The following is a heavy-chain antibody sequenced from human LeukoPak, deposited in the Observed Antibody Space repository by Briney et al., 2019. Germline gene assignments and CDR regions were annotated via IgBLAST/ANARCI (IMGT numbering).Heavy chain of an antibody. J-gene: IGHJ4*02. Sequence: GGSLRLSCAASGFTIRTYWMTWVRQAPGKGLEWVANIGEDESETNYVDSVKGRFTISRDNAKNSLYLQMNSLRAEDTAAYYCAGNRGNTDWGQGTRVTVSS. CDR1: GFTIRTYW. D-gene: IGHD1-14*01. V-gene: IGHV3-7*01. CDR2: IGEDESET. CDR3: AGNRGNTD.